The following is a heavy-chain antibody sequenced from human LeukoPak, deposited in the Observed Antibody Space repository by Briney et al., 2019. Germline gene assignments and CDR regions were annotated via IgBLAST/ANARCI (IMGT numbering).Heavy chain of an antibody. CDR3: AKDGGTGFDY. CDR2: INGSGGST. V-gene: IGHV3-23*01. CDR1: GFTFSSYP. Sequence: PGGSLRLSCAASGFTFSSYPMRWVRQAPGKGLEWVSAINGSGGSTYYADSVKGRFTISRDNSKNTLYLQMNSLRAEDTAVYYCAKDGGTGFDYWGQGTLVTVSS. J-gene: IGHJ4*02. D-gene: IGHD2-15*01.